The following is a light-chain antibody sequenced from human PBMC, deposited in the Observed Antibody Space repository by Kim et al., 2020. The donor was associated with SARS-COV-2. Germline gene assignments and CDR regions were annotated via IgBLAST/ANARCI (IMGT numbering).Light chain of an antibody. V-gene: IGLV2-23*02. CDR2: EVN. Sequence: SITIYCTGTSSNIGSYNLVSWYQQHPGKAPKRMIYEVNKRPSGVSTRGSGAKASNTASLKSSGRQAEDEAEYSCCSYAGSGTSGVFGGGTQLTVL. CDR3: CSYAGSGTSGV. CDR1: SSNIGSYNL. J-gene: IGLJ3*02.